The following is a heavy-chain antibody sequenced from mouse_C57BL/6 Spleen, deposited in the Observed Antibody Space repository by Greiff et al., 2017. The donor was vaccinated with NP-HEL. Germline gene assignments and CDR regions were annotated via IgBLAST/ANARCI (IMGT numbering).Heavy chain of an antibody. CDR1: GYTFTDYE. CDR3: TRGDYSNCVFDY. J-gene: IGHJ2*01. Sequence: QVQLQQSGAELVRPGASVTLSCKASGYTFTDYEMHWVKQTPVHGLEWIGAIDPETGGTAYNQKFKGKAILTADKSSSTAYMELRSLTSEDSAVYYCTRGDYSNCVFDYWGQGTTLTVSS. V-gene: IGHV1-15*01. CDR2: IDPETGGT. D-gene: IGHD2-5*01.